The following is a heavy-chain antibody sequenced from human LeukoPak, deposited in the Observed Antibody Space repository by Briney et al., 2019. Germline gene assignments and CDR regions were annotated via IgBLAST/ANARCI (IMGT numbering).Heavy chain of an antibody. CDR1: GFTFSSYW. V-gene: IGHV3-7*01. CDR2: IKQDGSEK. D-gene: IGHD1-26*01. CDR3: ARDLRTRYSGSYSDY. Sequence: GGSLRLSCAASGFTFSSYWMSWVRKAPGKGLEWVANIKQDGSEKYYVDSVEGRFTISRDNAKNSLYMQMNSLRAEDTAVYYCARDLRTRYSGSYSDYWGQGTLVTVSS. J-gene: IGHJ4*02.